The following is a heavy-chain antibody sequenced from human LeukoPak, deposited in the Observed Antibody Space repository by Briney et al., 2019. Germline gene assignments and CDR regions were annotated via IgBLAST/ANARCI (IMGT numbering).Heavy chain of an antibody. J-gene: IGHJ5*02. CDR3: ARGTRVSNWFDP. Sequence: SETLSLTCAVYGGSFSGYYWSWIRQPPGKVLEWIGEINHSGSTNYNPSLKSRVTISVDTSKNQFSLKLSSVTAADTAVYYCARGTRVSNWFDPWGQGTLVTVSS. CDR2: INHSGST. CDR1: GGSFSGYY. V-gene: IGHV4-34*01.